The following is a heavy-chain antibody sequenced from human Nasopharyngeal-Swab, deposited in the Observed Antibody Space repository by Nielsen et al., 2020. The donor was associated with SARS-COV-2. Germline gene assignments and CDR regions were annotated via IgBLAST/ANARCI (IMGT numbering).Heavy chain of an antibody. CDR3: ARDGAFSSYYGPPFYYYYGMDV. CDR2: IKQDGSEK. CDR1: GFTFSSYW. D-gene: IGHD4-17*01. V-gene: IGHV3-7*01. Sequence: GGSLRLPCAASGFTFSSYWMSWVRQAPGKGLEWVANIKQDGSEKYYVDSVKGRFTISRDNAKNSLYLQMNSLRAEDTAVYYCARDGAFSSYYGPPFYYYYGMDVWGQGTTVTVSS. J-gene: IGHJ6*02.